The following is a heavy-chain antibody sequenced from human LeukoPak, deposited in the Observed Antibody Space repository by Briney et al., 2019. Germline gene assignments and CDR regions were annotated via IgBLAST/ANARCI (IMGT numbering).Heavy chain of an antibody. Sequence: SETLCLTCTVSGASISTYYWSRIRQPPGKGLEWIGYIYYSGSTNYNPSLKSRVTISVDTSKNQFSLKLTSVTAADTAMYYCACGEEYIGGTFDYWGQGTLVTVSS. CDR2: IYYSGST. CDR1: GASISTYY. V-gene: IGHV4-59*01. CDR3: ACGEEYIGGTFDY. D-gene: IGHD1-7*01. J-gene: IGHJ4*02.